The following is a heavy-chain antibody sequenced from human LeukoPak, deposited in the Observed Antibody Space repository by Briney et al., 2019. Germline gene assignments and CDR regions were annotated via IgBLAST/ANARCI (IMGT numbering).Heavy chain of an antibody. V-gene: IGHV3-53*01. CDR3: AKRVVVGATSPYSDFQH. D-gene: IGHD1-26*01. CDR1: GFTVSNNY. J-gene: IGHJ1*01. Sequence: GGSLRLSCAASGFTVSNNYMNWVRQAPGKGPEWVSLIPSGGTTHYADSVKGRFTISRDNSKNTLFLQMDSLRGEDTAVYYCAKRVVVGATSPYSDFQHWGQGTLVTVSS. CDR2: IPSGGTT.